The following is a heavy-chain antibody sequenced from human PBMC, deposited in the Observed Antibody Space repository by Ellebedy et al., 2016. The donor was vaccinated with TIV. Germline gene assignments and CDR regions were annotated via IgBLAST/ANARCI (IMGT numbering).Heavy chain of an antibody. Sequence: AASVKVSCKASGYTFTSYEINWVRRATGQGLEWMGRMNPDSGNTDYAQKFQGRVTMTRNTSIRTAYMELSGLGSEDTAVYYCASATGGYYGMDAWGQGTTVTVSS. CDR2: MNPDSGNT. CDR1: GYTFTSYE. CDR3: ASATGGYYGMDA. D-gene: IGHD3-9*01. V-gene: IGHV1-8*01. J-gene: IGHJ6*02.